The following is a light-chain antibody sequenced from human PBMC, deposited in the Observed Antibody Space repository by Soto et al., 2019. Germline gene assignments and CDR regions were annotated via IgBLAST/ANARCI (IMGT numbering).Light chain of an antibody. CDR2: AAS. Sequence: DIRMTQSPSSLSASVGDRVTITCGASQSIRRYLNWYQQKTGKAPKLLIYAASSLQSGVPSRLSGSGYGTELTITISSMQTDDFETYYCQQYNSYPRTFGHGTKVDIK. CDR1: QSIRRY. CDR3: QQYNSYPRT. J-gene: IGKJ1*01. V-gene: IGKV1-17*01.